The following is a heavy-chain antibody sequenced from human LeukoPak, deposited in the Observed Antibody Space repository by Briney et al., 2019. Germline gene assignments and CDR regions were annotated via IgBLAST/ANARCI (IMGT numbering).Heavy chain of an antibody. CDR1: GFTFSSYW. D-gene: IGHD6-13*01. Sequence: GGSLRLFCAASGFTFSSYWMSWVRQAPGKGLEGVANIKQDGSEKYYVDSVKGRFTISRDNAKNSLYLQMNSLRAEDTAVYYCARGGSSWPFDYWGQGTLVTVSS. V-gene: IGHV3-7*01. J-gene: IGHJ4*02. CDR2: IKQDGSEK. CDR3: ARGGSSWPFDY.